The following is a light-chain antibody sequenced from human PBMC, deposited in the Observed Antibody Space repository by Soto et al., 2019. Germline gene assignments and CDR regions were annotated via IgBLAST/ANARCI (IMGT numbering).Light chain of an antibody. J-gene: IGLJ1*01. CDR1: SRDVGAYAY. CDR3: CSYADGSIYF. Sequence: QSVMTQPASVSGSPGQSITISCTGTSRDVGAYAYVSLYLQYPDKAPQLLIYYVDHRPSGVSSRFSGSKSGNTASLTISGLHAEDEGDYYCCSYADGSIYFFGTGTKLTVL. CDR2: YVD. V-gene: IGLV2-14*03.